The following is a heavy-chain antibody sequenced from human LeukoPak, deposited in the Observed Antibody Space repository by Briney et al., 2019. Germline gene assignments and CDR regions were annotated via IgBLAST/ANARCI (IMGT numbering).Heavy chain of an antibody. Sequence: ASVKVSCKASGYTFTSYGISWVRQAPGQGLEWMGWISAYNGNTNYAQKLQGRVTMTTDTSTSTAYMELRSPRSDDTAVYYCARGLHSSGWYRSDYFDYWGQGTLVTVSS. V-gene: IGHV1-18*01. CDR1: GYTFTSYG. CDR2: ISAYNGNT. J-gene: IGHJ4*02. D-gene: IGHD6-19*01. CDR3: ARGLHSSGWYRSDYFDY.